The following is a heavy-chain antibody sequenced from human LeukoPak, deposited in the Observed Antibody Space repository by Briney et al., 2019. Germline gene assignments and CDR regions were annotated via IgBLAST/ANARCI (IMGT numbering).Heavy chain of an antibody. J-gene: IGHJ4*02. CDR1: GFTFSSYA. CDR3: ARDHSGYDLNLFHY. V-gene: IGHV3-30-3*01. CDR2: ISYDGSNK. D-gene: IGHD5-12*01. Sequence: GGSLRLSCAASGFTFSSYAMHWVRQAPGKGLEWVAFISYDGSNKYYADSVKGRFTISRDNSKNTLYLQMNSLRAEDTAVYYCARDHSGYDLNLFHYWGQGTLVTVSS.